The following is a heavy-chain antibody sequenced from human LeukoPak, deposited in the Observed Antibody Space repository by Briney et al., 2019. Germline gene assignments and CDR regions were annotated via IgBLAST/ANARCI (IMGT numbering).Heavy chain of an antibody. D-gene: IGHD3-22*01. CDR2: IKEDGSVK. CDR1: GFVFSNFW. Sequence: GGSLRLSCAASGFVFSNFWMSWVRQAPGKGLEWLANIKEDGSVKYYVASVKGRFTISRDNARNSLYLQMNSLTAEDTAVYYCATSYDSSGNNWGQGTLVTVSS. CDR3: ATSYDSSGNN. J-gene: IGHJ4*02. V-gene: IGHV3-7*01.